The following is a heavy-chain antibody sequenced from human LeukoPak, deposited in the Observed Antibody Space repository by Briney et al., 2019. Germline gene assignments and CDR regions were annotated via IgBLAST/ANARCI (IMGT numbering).Heavy chain of an antibody. CDR2: IYTSGST. D-gene: IGHD6-13*01. CDR1: GGSISSYY. Sequence: SETLSLTCTVSGGSISSYYWSWIRQPPGKGLEWIGYIYTSGSTNYNPSLKSRVTMSVDTSKNQFSLKLSSVTAADTAVYYCARSSSSWLDAFDIWGQGTMVTVSS. V-gene: IGHV4-4*08. J-gene: IGHJ3*02. CDR3: ARSSSSWLDAFDI.